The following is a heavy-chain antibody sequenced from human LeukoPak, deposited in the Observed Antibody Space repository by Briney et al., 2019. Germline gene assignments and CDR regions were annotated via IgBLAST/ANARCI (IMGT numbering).Heavy chain of an antibody. V-gene: IGHV3-48*04. CDR2: ISSSSSTI. CDR3: AGEVAAAGIFV. J-gene: IGHJ4*02. Sequence: PGGSLRVSCAASGFTFSTYSMKWVRQAPGKGLEWVSYISSSSSTIYYADSVKGRFTISRDNAKNSLYLQMSSLRADDTAVYYCAGEVAAAGIFVWGQGTLVTVSS. CDR1: GFTFSTYS. D-gene: IGHD6-13*01.